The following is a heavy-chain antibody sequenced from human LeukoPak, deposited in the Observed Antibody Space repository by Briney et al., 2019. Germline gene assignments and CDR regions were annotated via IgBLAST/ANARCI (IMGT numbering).Heavy chain of an antibody. J-gene: IGHJ4*02. CDR3: ARDGVSSSWYFDY. D-gene: IGHD6-13*01. CDR1: GFTVSSNY. V-gene: IGHV3-66*01. CDR2: IYSGGST. Sequence: GGSLRLSCAASGFTVSSNYMSWVRQAPGKGLEWVSVIYSGGSTYYADSVKGRFTISRDNSKNTLYLQMNSLRAEDTAVYYCARDGVSSSWYFDYWGQGTLVTVSS.